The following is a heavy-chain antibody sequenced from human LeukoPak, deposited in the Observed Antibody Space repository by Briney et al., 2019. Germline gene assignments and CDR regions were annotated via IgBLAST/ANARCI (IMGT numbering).Heavy chain of an antibody. D-gene: IGHD2-21*01. V-gene: IGHV3-30*02. Sequence: GGSLRLSCTASGFIFSTHGMHWVRQAPGKGLEWVALIRYDGSNTYYADSVKGRFTISRDNSKNTLYLQMNSLRAEDTAVYCCAKDLHGLGPVTWLVGRDDSSDAFDIWGQGTMVTVSS. CDR1: GFIFSTHG. J-gene: IGHJ3*02. CDR2: IRYDGSNT. CDR3: AKDLHGLGPVTWLVGRDDSSDAFDI.